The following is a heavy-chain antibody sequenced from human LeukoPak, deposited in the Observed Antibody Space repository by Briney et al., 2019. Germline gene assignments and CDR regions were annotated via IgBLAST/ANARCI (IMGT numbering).Heavy chain of an antibody. CDR2: IYYSGST. CDR1: GGSISSSSTY. D-gene: IGHD1-14*01. Sequence: SETLSLTCTVSGGSISSSSTYWGWIRQPPGKGLEWIGSIYYSGSTYYSPSLKSRITISVDTSKNQFSLKLSSVTAADTAVYYCATPPDSYGMDVWGQGTTVTVSS. V-gene: IGHV4-39*01. CDR3: ATPPDSYGMDV. J-gene: IGHJ6*02.